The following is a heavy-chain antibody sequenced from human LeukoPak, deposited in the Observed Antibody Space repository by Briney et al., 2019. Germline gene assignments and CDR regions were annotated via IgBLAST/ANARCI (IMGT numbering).Heavy chain of an antibody. J-gene: IGHJ4*02. D-gene: IGHD5-12*01. CDR3: ASHSAYGLESY. V-gene: IGHV3-7*05. CDR2: IKQDGSEK. Sequence: GGSLRLSCAASGFTFTNYWMSWVRQAPGKGLEWVANIKQDGSEKYYVDSVKGRFTISRDNAKNSLYLQMNSLRAEDTALYYCASHSAYGLESYWGQGTLVTVSS. CDR1: GFTFTNYW.